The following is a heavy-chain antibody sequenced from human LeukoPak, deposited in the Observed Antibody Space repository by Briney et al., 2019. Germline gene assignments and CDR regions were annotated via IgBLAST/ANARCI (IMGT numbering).Heavy chain of an antibody. CDR1: GFTFSNAG. J-gene: IGHJ4*02. D-gene: IGHD6-6*01. V-gene: IGHV3-15*01. Sequence: GGSLRLSCAASGFTFSNAGMSWVRQAPGKGLEWVGRIKSKTDGVTTDYAARVKGRFTISRDDSKNTLYLQMNSLTTEDTAVYYYTTMIAARGGSKGYWGQGTLVTVSS. CDR3: TTMIAARGGSKGY. CDR2: IKSKTDGVTT.